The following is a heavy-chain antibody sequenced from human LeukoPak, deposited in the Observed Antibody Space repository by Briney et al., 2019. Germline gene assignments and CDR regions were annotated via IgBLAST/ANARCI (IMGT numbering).Heavy chain of an antibody. Sequence: SETLSLTCTVSGGSISSYYWSWIRQPPGKGLEWIGYIYYSGSTNYNPSLKSRVTISVDTSKNQFSPKLSSVTAADTAVYYCARVAGTHAFDIWGQGTMVTVSS. J-gene: IGHJ3*02. CDR3: ARVAGTHAFDI. V-gene: IGHV4-59*01. D-gene: IGHD6-19*01. CDR2: IYYSGST. CDR1: GGSISSYY.